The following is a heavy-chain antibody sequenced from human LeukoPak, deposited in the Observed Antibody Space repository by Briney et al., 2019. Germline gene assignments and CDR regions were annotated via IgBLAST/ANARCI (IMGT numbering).Heavy chain of an antibody. CDR1: GDSVSSNSAA. D-gene: IGHD6-19*01. CDR2: TYYRSKWYN. Sequence: SQTLSLTCAISGDSVSSNSAAWTWIRQSPSRGLEWLGRTYYRSKWYNDYAVPVKSRITINPDTSKNQFSLQLNSVTPEDTAVYYCARDLSLTYSSGWYWFDPWGQGTLVTVSS. J-gene: IGHJ5*02. CDR3: ARDLSLTYSSGWYWFDP. V-gene: IGHV6-1*01.